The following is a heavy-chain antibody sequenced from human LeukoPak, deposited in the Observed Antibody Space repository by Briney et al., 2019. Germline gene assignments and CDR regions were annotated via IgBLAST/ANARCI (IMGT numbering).Heavy chain of an antibody. J-gene: IGHJ4*02. V-gene: IGHV4-39*01. Sequence: PSETLSLTCTVSGASVSSSDYYWGWIRQPPGMRLEWIGNLYFSGNPYYNPSLNSRVTISVDTSKNQFSLKTRSVTAADTAVYYCARLGSGYPTPDYWGQGTLVTVSS. CDR1: GASVSSSDYY. D-gene: IGHD6-19*01. CDR2: LYFSGNP. CDR3: ARLGSGYPTPDY.